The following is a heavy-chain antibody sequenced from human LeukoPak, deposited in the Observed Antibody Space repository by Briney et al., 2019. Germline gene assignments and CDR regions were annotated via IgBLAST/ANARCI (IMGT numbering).Heavy chain of an antibody. CDR1: GFTFSSYW. CDR2: IKQDGSEK. Sequence: PGGSLRLSCAASGFTFSSYWMSWIRQAPGKGLEWVANIKQDGSEKYYVDSVKGRFTISRDNAKNSLYLQMNSLRAEDTAVYYCAREDIAAAGDFDYWGQGTLVTVSS. J-gene: IGHJ4*02. CDR3: AREDIAAAGDFDY. D-gene: IGHD6-13*01. V-gene: IGHV3-7*03.